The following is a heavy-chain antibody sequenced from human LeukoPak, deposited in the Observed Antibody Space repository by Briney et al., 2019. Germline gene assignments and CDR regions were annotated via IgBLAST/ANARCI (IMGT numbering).Heavy chain of an antibody. J-gene: IGHJ4*02. CDR1: GYSISSGYY. V-gene: IGHV4-38-2*02. Sequence: SETLSLTCTVSGYSISSGYYWGWIRPPPGKGLEWIGSIYHSGSTYYNPSLKSRVTISVDTSKNQFSLKLSSVTAADTAVYYCASLSLGELSLSDIGVSVYFDYWGQGTLVTVSS. CDR3: ASLSLGELSLSDIGVSVYFDY. CDR2: IYHSGST. D-gene: IGHD3-16*02.